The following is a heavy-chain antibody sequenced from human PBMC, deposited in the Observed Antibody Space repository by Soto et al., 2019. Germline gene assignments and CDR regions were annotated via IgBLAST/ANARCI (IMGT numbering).Heavy chain of an antibody. V-gene: IGHV3-15*01. CDR3: TTDSSSWLLMGY. J-gene: IGHJ4*02. D-gene: IGHD6-13*01. CDR2: IKSKTDGGTT. Sequence: LRLSCAASGFTFSNAWMSWVRQAPGKGLEWVGRIKSKTDGGTTDYAAPVKGRFTISRDDSKNTLYLQMNSLKTEDTAVYYCTTDSSSWLLMGYWGQGTLVTVSS. CDR1: GFTFSNAW.